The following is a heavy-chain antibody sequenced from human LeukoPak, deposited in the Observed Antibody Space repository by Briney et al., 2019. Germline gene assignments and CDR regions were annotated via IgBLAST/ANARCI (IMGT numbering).Heavy chain of an antibody. Sequence: SETLSLTCTVSGGSISSSSYYWGWIRQPAGKGLEWIGRIYTSGSTDYNPSLKSRVTISVDTSKNQFSLKLSSVTAADTAVYYCARSGAIPRDYYYYYYMDVWGKGTTVTISS. J-gene: IGHJ6*03. CDR2: IYTSGST. CDR1: GGSISSSSYY. V-gene: IGHV4-61*02. CDR3: ARSGAIPRDYYYYYYMDV. D-gene: IGHD1-14*01.